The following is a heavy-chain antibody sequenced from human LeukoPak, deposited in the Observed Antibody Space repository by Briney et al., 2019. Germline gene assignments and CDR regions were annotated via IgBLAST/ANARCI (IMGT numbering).Heavy chain of an antibody. J-gene: IGHJ1*01. CDR2: IYSAGRT. CDR3: ARHGTLYYFQH. CDR1: GDSISRSTYY. Sequence: PLETLSLTCSVSGDSISRSTYYWGWIRQPPGKGLEWIGSIYSAGRTYYNPSLKSRITISRDTSKNQFSLKLNSVTAADTAVYYCARHGTLYYFQHWGQGTLVTVSS. V-gene: IGHV4-39*01. D-gene: IGHD2/OR15-2a*01.